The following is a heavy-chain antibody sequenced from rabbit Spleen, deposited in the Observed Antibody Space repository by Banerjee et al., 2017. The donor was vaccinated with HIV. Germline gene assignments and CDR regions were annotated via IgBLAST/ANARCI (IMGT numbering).Heavy chain of an antibody. V-gene: IGHV1S45*01. J-gene: IGHJ4*01. CDR1: GVSLNDNDC. D-gene: IGHD8-1*01. CDR3: SWDTGSSVYSFGLDL. Sequence: QEQLEESGGGLVKPEGSLTLTCKASGVSLNDNDCMCWVRQAPGKGLEWIACIDMVQGKGLGLKSCICMVTGRSIDASAARGRFSFSSPKSTSVTLQMPILTVAATATDFYSWDTGSSVYSFGLDLWGPGTLVTVS. CDR2: IDMVQGKGLGLKSCICMVTGRS.